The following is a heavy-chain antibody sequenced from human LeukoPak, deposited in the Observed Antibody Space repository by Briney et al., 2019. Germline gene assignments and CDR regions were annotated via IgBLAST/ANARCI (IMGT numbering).Heavy chain of an antibody. V-gene: IGHV4-30-4*01. Sequence: SETLSLTCTVSGGSISSGDYYWSWIRQPPGKGLEWIGYIYYSGSTYYNPSLKSRVTISVDTSKNQFSLKLSSVTAADTAVYYCAGDPRRLPIDYWGQGTLVTVSS. CDR3: AGDPRRLPIDY. J-gene: IGHJ4*02. CDR1: GGSISSGDYY. CDR2: IYYSGST.